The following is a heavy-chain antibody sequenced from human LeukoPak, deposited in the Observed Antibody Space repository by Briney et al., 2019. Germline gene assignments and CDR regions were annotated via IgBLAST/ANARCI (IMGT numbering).Heavy chain of an antibody. J-gene: IGHJ4*02. CDR2: ISSSSSTI. V-gene: IGHV3-48*01. CDR3: ARVYRGDYYDSSGYYIFDY. D-gene: IGHD3-22*01. CDR1: GFTFSSYS. Sequence: GGSLRLSRAASGFTFSSYSMNWVRQAPGKGLEWVSYISSSSSTIYYADSVKGRFTISRDNAKNSLYLQMNSLRAEDTAVYYCARVYRGDYYDSSGYYIFDYWGQGTLVTVSS.